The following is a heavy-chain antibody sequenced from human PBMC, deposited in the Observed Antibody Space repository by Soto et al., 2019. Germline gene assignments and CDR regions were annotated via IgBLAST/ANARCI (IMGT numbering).Heavy chain of an antibody. CDR1: GFTFSSYA. J-gene: IGHJ4*02. Sequence: GGSLRLSCAASGFTFSSYAMGWVRQGPGKGLEWVAVVSIDGSTHYADSVRGRFTISRDNSKNTLSLQMNSLTAEDTAVYFCAKRRGAGGHFDYWGQGALVTVYS. D-gene: IGHD2-15*01. CDR3: AKRRGAGGHFDY. V-gene: IGHV3-23*01. CDR2: VSIDGST.